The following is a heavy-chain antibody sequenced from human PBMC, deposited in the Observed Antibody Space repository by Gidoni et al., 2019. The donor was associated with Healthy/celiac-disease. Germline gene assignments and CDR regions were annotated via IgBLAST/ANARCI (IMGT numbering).Heavy chain of an antibody. V-gene: IGHV3-11*06. CDR1: GFPIIDYY. CDR2: ISSSSSYT. D-gene: IGHD4-17*01. CDR3: ARDLDYGGNPDY. Sequence: QVPLVESGGGLVKPGRYLRLSCAASGFPIIDYYIRWIRQAPGKGLEWVSYISSSSSYTNYADSVKGRFTISRDNAKNSLYLQMNSLRAEDTAVYYCARDLDYGGNPDYWGQGTLVTVSS. J-gene: IGHJ4*02.